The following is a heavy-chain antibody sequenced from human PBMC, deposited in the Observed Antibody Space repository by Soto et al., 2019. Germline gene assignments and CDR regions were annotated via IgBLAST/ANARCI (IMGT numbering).Heavy chain of an antibody. CDR3: GRIRGYCSGGSCYGGNAFDI. CDR1: GGSFRGYY. D-gene: IGHD2-15*01. V-gene: IGHV4-34*01. Sequence: SETLSLTCAFYGGSFRGYYWSLIRQPPGKGLEWIGEINHSGSTNYNPSLKSRVTISVDTSKNQFSLKLSSVTAADTAVYYCGRIRGYCSGGSCYGGNAFDIWGQGTMVTVSS. CDR2: INHSGST. J-gene: IGHJ3*02.